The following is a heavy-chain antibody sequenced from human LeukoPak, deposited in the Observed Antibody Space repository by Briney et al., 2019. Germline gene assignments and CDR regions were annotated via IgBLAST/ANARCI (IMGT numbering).Heavy chain of an antibody. CDR2: IYPGDSDT. CDR1: GFSFINYW. Sequence: PGESLKISCQGSGFSFINYWIGWVRQMPGKGLEWMGIIYPGDSDTRYSPSFQGQVTISADKSISTAFLQWDSLKASDTAMYYCARATVTFDPNFWGQGTLVTVSS. D-gene: IGHD4-17*01. CDR3: ARATVTFDPNF. J-gene: IGHJ4*02. V-gene: IGHV5-51*01.